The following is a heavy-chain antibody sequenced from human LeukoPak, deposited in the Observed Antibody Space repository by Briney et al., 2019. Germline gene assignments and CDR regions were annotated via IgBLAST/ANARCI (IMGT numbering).Heavy chain of an antibody. CDR2: IYYSGST. Sequence: SQTLSLTCTVSGGSISSGDYYWSRIRQPPGKGLEWIGYIYYSGSTYYNPSLKSRVTISVDTSKNQFSLKLSSVTAADTAVYCCASYYGYSYGSFDYWGQGTLVTVSS. CDR3: ASYYGYSYGSFDY. D-gene: IGHD5-18*01. J-gene: IGHJ4*02. CDR1: GGSISSGDYY. V-gene: IGHV4-30-4*08.